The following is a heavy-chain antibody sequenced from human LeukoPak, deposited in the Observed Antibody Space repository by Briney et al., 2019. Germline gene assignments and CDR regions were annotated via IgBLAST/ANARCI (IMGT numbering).Heavy chain of an antibody. CDR3: ASSTWGYDILTVYSSYFEY. Sequence: SQTLSLTCTVSGGSISSGSHYWSWIRQPAGKGLEWIGRIYTSGGTNYNPSLKSRVTISVDMSKNQFSRKLSSVTAADTAVYFCASSTWGYDILTVYSSYFEYWGQGTLVTVSS. CDR2: IYTSGGT. CDR1: GGSISSGSHY. J-gene: IGHJ4*02. D-gene: IGHD3-9*01. V-gene: IGHV4-61*02.